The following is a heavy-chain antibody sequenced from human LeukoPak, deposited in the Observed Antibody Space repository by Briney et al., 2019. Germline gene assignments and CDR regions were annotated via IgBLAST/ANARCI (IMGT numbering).Heavy chain of an antibody. CDR3: ARLYYYGSGSYAEDY. D-gene: IGHD3-10*01. V-gene: IGHV3-20*04. J-gene: IGHJ4*02. CDR2: INWNGGST. Sequence: PGGSLRLSCAASGFTFDDYAMSWVRQAPGKGLEWVSGINWNGGSTGYADSVKGRFTISRDNAKNTLYPQMNSLRAEDTAVYYCARLYYYGSGSYAEDYWGQGTLVTVSS. CDR1: GFTFDDYA.